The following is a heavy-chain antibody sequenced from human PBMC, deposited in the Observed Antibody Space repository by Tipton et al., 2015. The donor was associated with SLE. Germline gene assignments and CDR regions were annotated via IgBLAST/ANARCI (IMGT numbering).Heavy chain of an antibody. J-gene: IGHJ2*01. D-gene: IGHD4-11*01. CDR2: IYTNENT. Sequence: TLSLTCTVSGGSISSYYWSWIRQPAGGGLEWSGRIYTNENTNYNPSLKSRVTMSVDTSKNHFSLKLISVTAADTAVYYCAREFLNPVTTVHYYFDLWGRGTLVTVSS. CDR1: GGSISSYY. CDR3: AREFLNPVTTVHYYFDL. V-gene: IGHV4-4*07.